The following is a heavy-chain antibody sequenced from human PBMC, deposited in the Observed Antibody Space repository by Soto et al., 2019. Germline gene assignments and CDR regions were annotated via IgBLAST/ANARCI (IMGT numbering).Heavy chain of an antibody. J-gene: IGHJ5*02. CDR1: GFSLSTSGVG. D-gene: IGHD6-13*01. CDR2: IHWDDDK. V-gene: IGHV2-5*02. CDR3: APRPGGSSWYWFDP. Sequence: QITLKESGPTLVKPTQTLTLTCTFSGFSLSTSGVGVGWIRQPPGKALEWLALIHWDDDKRYRPSLKSRLTSTTDPSKHQVVLTMTTMDPVDTGTYYCAPRPGGSSWYWFDPWGQGTLVTVSS.